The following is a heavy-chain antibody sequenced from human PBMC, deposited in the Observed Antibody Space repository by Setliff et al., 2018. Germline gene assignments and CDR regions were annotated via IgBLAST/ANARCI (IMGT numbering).Heavy chain of an antibody. D-gene: IGHD2-2*01. J-gene: IGHJ4*02. Sequence: ASVKVSCKASGYTFSDYGITWVRQAPGQGLEWMGWISIYTGNAYYAHKLQGRVTMTTDTSTDTAYLELRSLISDDTAVYYCSRLVRYCTTTSCQRLAGGEYWGQGTLVTVSS. CDR3: SRLVRYCTTTSCQRLAGGEY. CDR1: GYTFSDYG. V-gene: IGHV1-18*01. CDR2: ISIYTGNA.